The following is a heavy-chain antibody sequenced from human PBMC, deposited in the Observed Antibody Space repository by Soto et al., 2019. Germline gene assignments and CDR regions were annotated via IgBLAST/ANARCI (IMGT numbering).Heavy chain of an antibody. D-gene: IGHD3-3*01. CDR3: ARTFFGVVLTAPDY. V-gene: IGHV3-30-3*01. Sequence: LRLSCAASGFTFSSYAMHWVRQAPGKGLEWVAVISYDGSNKYYADSVKGRFTISRDNSKNTLYLQMNSLRAEDTAVYYCARTFFGVVLTAPDYWGQGTLVTVSS. CDR1: GFTFSSYA. CDR2: ISYDGSNK. J-gene: IGHJ4*02.